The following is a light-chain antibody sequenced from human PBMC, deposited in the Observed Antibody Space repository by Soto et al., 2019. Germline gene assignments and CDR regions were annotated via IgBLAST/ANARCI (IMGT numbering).Light chain of an antibody. J-gene: IGLJ1*01. CDR1: SSDVGGYNY. Sequence: QSALTQPASVSGSPGQSITISCTGTSSDVGGYNYVSWYQQHPGKAPKLMIYEVSNRPSGVSNRFSGSKSGNTASLTISGIQAEDEADYYCSSYTSRSIDYVFGTGTKLTVL. V-gene: IGLV2-14*01. CDR2: EVS. CDR3: SSYTSRSIDYV.